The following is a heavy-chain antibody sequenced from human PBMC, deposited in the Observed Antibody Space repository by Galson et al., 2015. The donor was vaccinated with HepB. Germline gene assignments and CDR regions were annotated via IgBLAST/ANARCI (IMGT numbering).Heavy chain of an antibody. CDR3: IRGILASGNDH. V-gene: IGHV6-1*01. CDR1: GDSVSSNSTA. J-gene: IGHJ5*02. D-gene: IGHD6-13*01. CDR2: TFYRSKWYH. Sequence: CAISGDSVSSNSTAWNWIRQSPSRGLEWLGKTFYRSKWYHESAVSVRSRITFYPDTSKNQLSLQLKSVTPEDTAVYYCIRGILASGNDHWGQGTLVTVSS.